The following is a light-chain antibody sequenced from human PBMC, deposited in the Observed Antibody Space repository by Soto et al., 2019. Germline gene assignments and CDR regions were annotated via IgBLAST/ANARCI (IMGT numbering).Light chain of an antibody. Sequence: EIVLTQSPGTLSLSPGERATLSCRASQSVSSDLAWYQQKPGQAPRLLIYDASTRATGIPARFSGSGSGTEFTLTISSLQSEDFAVYYCQHYKNWPPWTFGQGTKVDIK. CDR2: DAS. CDR3: QHYKNWPPWT. J-gene: IGKJ1*01. V-gene: IGKV3-15*01. CDR1: QSVSSD.